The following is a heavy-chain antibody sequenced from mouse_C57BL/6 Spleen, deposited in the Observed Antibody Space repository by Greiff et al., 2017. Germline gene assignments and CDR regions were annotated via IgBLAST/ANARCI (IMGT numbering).Heavy chain of an antibody. V-gene: IGHV1-72*01. CDR1: GYTFTSYW. Sequence: VQLQQSGAELVKPGASVKLSCKASGYTFTSYWMHWVKQRPGRGLVWIGRIAPNSGGTKYNEKFKSKATMTVDKPSSTAYMQLSSLTSEDSAVYYCARGAREGGGSNYYYAMDYWGQGTSVTVSS. J-gene: IGHJ4*01. CDR2: IAPNSGGT. D-gene: IGHD2-5*01. CDR3: ARGAREGGGSNYYYAMDY.